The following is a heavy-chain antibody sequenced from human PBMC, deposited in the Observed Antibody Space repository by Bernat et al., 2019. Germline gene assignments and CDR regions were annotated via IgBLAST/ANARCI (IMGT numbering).Heavy chain of an antibody. CDR1: GFTVSSNY. CDR2: IYSAGST. V-gene: IGHV3-66*01. J-gene: IGHJ6*03. CDR3: ARDSYYYYMDV. Sequence: EVQLVESGGDLVKPGGSLRLSCAASGFTVSSNYVSWVRQAPGKGLEWVSVIYSAGSTYYADSVKGRFTISRDNFKNTLYLQMNSLRAEDTAVYYCARDSYYYYMDVWGKGTTVTVSS.